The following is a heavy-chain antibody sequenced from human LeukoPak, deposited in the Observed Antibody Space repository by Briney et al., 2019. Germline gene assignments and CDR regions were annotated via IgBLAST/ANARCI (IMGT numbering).Heavy chain of an antibody. CDR2: IYYSGST. Sequence: SETLSLTCTVSGGSISSYYWSWIRQPPGKGLEWIGYIYYSGSTDYNPSLKSRVTISVDTSENQFSLELNSVTAADTAVYYCARGGWHSSSWYFDYWGQGTLVTVSS. V-gene: IGHV4-59*12. D-gene: IGHD6-13*01. CDR1: GGSISSYY. J-gene: IGHJ4*02. CDR3: ARGGWHSSSWYFDY.